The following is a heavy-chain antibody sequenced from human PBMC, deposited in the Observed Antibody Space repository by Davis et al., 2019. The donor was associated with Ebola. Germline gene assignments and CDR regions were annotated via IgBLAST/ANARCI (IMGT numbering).Heavy chain of an antibody. CDR2: ISSSSSYI. D-gene: IGHD3-3*01. Sequence: PGGSLRLSCAASGFTFSSYSMNWVRQAPGKGLEWVSSISSSSSYIYYADSVKGRFTISRDNAKNSLYLQMNSLRAEDTAVYYCARDWETYYDFWSGYYLGTSYYYYYGMDVWGQGTTVTVSS. CDR1: GFTFSSYS. CDR3: ARDWETYYDFWSGYYLGTSYYYYYGMDV. J-gene: IGHJ6*02. V-gene: IGHV3-21*01.